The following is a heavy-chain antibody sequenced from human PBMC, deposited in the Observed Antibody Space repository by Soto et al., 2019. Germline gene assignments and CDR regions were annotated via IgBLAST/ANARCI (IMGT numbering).Heavy chain of an antibody. CDR3: ARDLGTGMWSRPSPVDY. D-gene: IGHD3-10*01. Sequence: GGSLRLSCAASGFTFSSYSMNWVRQAPGKGLEWVSSISSSSSYIYYADSVKGRFTISRDNAKNSLYLQMNSLRAEDTAVYYCARDLGTGMWSRPSPVDYWGQGTLVTVSS. CDR2: ISSSSSYI. V-gene: IGHV3-21*01. J-gene: IGHJ4*02. CDR1: GFTFSSYS.